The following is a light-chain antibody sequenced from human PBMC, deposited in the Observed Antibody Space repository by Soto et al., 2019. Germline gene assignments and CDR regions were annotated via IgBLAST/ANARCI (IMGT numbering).Light chain of an antibody. Sequence: DIQMTQSPSTLSASVGDRVTITCRASQSISSWLAWYQQKPGKAPKLLIYQASSLETGVPSRFSGSASGTEFTLTISSLQPDDFATYYCQYYNTYSGTFGQGTKVDIK. V-gene: IGKV1-5*03. CDR1: QSISSW. CDR3: QYYNTYSGT. CDR2: QAS. J-gene: IGKJ1*01.